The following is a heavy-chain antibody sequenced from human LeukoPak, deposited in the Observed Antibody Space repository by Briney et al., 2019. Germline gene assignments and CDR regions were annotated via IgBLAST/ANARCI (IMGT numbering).Heavy chain of an antibody. CDR2: IYPGDSDT. V-gene: IGHV5-51*01. CDR1: GYTFTDYW. Sequence: GESLKISCQVSGYTFTDYWIGWVRQMPGKGLESVGIIYPGDSDTTYSPFFEGQVTISADKSISTVYLQWSSLKASDTAIYYCARQSRDGSKTRGYYFDSWGQGNLVTVSS. D-gene: IGHD3-10*01. J-gene: IGHJ4*02. CDR3: ARQSRDGSKTRGYYFDS.